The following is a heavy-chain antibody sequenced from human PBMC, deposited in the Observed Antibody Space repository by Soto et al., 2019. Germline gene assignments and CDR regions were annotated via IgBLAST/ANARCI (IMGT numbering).Heavy chain of an antibody. D-gene: IGHD3-10*01. CDR3: AINTGVRGANYYYGMDV. CDR2: IIPIFGTA. V-gene: IGHV1-69*13. CDR1: GGTFSSYA. J-gene: IGHJ6*02. Sequence: ASVKVSCKASGGTFSSYAISWVRQAPGQGLEWMGGIIPIFGTANYAQKFQGRVTITADGSTSTAYMELSSLRSEDTAVYYCAINTGVRGANYYYGMDVWGQGTTVTVSS.